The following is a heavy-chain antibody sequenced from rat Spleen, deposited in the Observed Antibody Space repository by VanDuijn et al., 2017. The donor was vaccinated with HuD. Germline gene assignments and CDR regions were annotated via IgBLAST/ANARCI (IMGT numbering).Heavy chain of an antibody. CDR2: ISTSGGST. CDR3: TTGLPGYNYFDY. CDR1: GFTFSNYG. V-gene: IGHV5-27*01. D-gene: IGHD1-4*01. J-gene: IGHJ2*01. Sequence: EVELVESGGGLVQPGRSMKLSCAASGFTFSNYGMAWVRQAPTKGLEWVASISTSGGSTYYRDSVKGRFTISRDNAKSTLYLQMDSLRSEDTATYYCTTGLPGYNYFDYWGQGVMVTVSS.